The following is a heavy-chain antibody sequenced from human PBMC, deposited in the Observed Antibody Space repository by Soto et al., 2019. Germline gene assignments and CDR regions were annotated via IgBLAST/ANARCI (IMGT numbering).Heavy chain of an antibody. J-gene: IGHJ4*02. CDR1: GGSISSYY. V-gene: IGHV4-59*12. Sequence: SETLSLTCTVSGGSISSYYWSWIRQPPGKGLEWIGYIYYSGSTNYNPSLKSRVTISVDTSKNQFSLKLSSVTAADTAVYYCARFGDFDYWGQGTLVTVSS. CDR2: IYYSGST. D-gene: IGHD3-10*01. CDR3: ARFGDFDY.